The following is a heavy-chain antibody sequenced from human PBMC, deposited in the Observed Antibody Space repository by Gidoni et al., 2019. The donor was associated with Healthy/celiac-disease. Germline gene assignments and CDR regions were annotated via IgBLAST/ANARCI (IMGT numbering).Heavy chain of an antibody. V-gene: IGHV4-34*01. D-gene: IGHD6-13*01. CDR3: ARGIAENY. Sequence: GLEWIGEINHSGSTNYNPSLKSRVTISVDTSKNQFSLKLSSVTAADTAVYYCARGIAENYWGQGTLVTVSS. J-gene: IGHJ4*02. CDR2: INHSGST.